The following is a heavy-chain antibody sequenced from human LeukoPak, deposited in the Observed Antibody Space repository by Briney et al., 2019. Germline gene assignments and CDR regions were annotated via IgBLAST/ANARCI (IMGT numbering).Heavy chain of an antibody. J-gene: IGHJ4*02. V-gene: IGHV4-39*01. Sequence: SETLSLTCTVSGGSISSSSSYWCWIRQPPGKGLEWVGSVYYSGNTYYNPSLKSRVTVSVDTSKNQFSLKLSSVTAADTAVYSCARHLPGFYYFDYWGQGTLVTVSS. CDR1: GGSISSSSSY. CDR2: VYYSGNT. D-gene: IGHD5-12*01. CDR3: ARHLPGFYYFDY.